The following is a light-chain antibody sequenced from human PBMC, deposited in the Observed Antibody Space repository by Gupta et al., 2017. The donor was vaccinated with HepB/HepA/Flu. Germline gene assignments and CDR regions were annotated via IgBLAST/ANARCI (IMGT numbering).Light chain of an antibody. V-gene: IGKV2-30*02. CDR2: RVS. Sequence: DVVMTQSPLFLPVTLGQPASISCRSSQSLVHSDGNTFLHWFQQRPGQSPRRLIYRVSNRDSGVPDRCIGSGSGTDFTLQTSSGAAEDVGISYCGQCGHSPLTFGGGTXVEIK. CDR3: GQCGHSPLT. CDR1: QSLVHSDGNTF. J-gene: IGKJ4*01.